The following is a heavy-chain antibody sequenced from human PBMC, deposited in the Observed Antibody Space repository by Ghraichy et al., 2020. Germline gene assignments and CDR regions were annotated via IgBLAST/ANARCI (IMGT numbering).Heavy chain of an antibody. V-gene: IGHV4-39*01. J-gene: IGHJ6*02. Sequence: SQTLSLTCTVSGGSISSSSYYWGWIRQPPGKGLEWIGSIYYSGSTYYNPSLKSRVTISVDTSKNQFSLKLSSVTAADTAVYYCARQGDWIYGMDVWGQGTTVTVSS. CDR2: IYYSGST. CDR1: GGSISSSSYY. CDR3: ARQGDWIYGMDV. D-gene: IGHD3/OR15-3a*01.